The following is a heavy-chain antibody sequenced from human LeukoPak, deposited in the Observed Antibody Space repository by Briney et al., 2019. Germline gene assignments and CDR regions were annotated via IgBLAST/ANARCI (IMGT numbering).Heavy chain of an antibody. Sequence: ASVKVSCKASGYTFTSYYMHWVRQAPGQGLEWMGIINPSGGSTSYAQKFQGRVTMTRDTSTSTVYMELSSLRSEDTAVYYCARDPNNYDILTGYRTWGQGTLVTVSS. CDR1: GYTFTSYY. CDR3: ARDPNNYDILTGYRT. D-gene: IGHD3-9*01. J-gene: IGHJ5*02. CDR2: INPSGGST. V-gene: IGHV1-46*01.